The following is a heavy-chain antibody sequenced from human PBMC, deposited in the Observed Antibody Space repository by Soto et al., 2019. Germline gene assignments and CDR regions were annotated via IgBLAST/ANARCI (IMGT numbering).Heavy chain of an antibody. CDR1: GYTFSDFD. CDR2: MNAKSGDT. J-gene: IGHJ6*02. D-gene: IGHD3-16*01. Sequence: ASVKVSRKASGYTFSDFDINWLRQASGQGPEWMGWMNAKSGDTFFAQRFQGKFNMTWDTSLSTAYMEVGSLTSDDTAMYYCARGNPFNYAGFDVWGQGTTVTVSS. V-gene: IGHV1-8*01. CDR3: ARGNPFNYAGFDV.